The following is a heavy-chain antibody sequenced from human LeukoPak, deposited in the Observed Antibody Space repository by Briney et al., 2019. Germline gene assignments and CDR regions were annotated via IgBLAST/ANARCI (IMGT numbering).Heavy chain of an antibody. J-gene: IGHJ3*02. D-gene: IGHD5-18*01. Sequence: ASVKVSCKASGYTFTSYDINWVRQATGQGLEWMGWMNPNSGNTGYAQKSQGRVTITRNTSISTAYMELSSLRSEDTAVYYCARGLMVTYAFDIWGQGTMVTVSS. CDR3: ARGLMVTYAFDI. CDR1: GYTFTSYD. CDR2: MNPNSGNT. V-gene: IGHV1-8*03.